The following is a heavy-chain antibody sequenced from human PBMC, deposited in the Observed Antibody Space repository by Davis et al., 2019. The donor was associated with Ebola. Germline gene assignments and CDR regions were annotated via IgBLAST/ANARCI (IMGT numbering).Heavy chain of an antibody. CDR3: ARRYCSGGSCYLDY. J-gene: IGHJ4*02. Sequence: SVKVSCKASGGTFSSYAISWVRQAPGQGLEWMGRIIPILGIANYAQKFQGRVTITADKSTSTAYMELSSLRSEDTAVYYCARRYCSGGSCYLDYWGQGTLVTVSS. CDR1: GGTFSSYA. V-gene: IGHV1-69*04. CDR2: IIPILGIA. D-gene: IGHD2-15*01.